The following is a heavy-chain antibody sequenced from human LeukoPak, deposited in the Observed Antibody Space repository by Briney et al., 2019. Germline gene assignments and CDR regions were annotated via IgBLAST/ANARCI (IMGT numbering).Heavy chain of an antibody. CDR3: ALYTMFGVVQHAFDI. CDR1: GGTFSNNHA. Sequence: ASVKVSCKASGGTFSNNHAITWVRQAPGQGLEWVGGIIAAFGSGKYAQKLQGRVSITTDESTSTAYMELSSLRSEDTAVYYCALYTMFGVVQHAFDIWGQGTMVTVSS. J-gene: IGHJ3*02. D-gene: IGHD3-3*01. V-gene: IGHV1-69*05. CDR2: IIAAFGSG.